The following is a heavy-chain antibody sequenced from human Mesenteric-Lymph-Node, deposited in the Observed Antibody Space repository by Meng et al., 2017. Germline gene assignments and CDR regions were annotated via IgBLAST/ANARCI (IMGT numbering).Heavy chain of an antibody. CDR2: IFYSGNT. CDR1: GGSFTSYY. CDR3: ARQTRKDGYNYMFDY. V-gene: IGHV4-4*07. Sequence: SETLSLTCTVSGGSFTSYYWNWIRQPAGKGLEWIGRIFYSGNTNYNPSLKSRVTMSVDTSKNQFSLKLSSVTAADTAVYYCARQTRKDGYNYMFDYWGQGTLVTVSS. D-gene: IGHD5-24*01. J-gene: IGHJ4*02.